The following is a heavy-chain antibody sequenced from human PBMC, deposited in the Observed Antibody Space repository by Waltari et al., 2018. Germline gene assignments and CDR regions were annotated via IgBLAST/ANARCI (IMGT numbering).Heavy chain of an antibody. CDR1: GFTFSSSD. D-gene: IGHD2-2*01. Sequence: QVQRVESGGGSVQPGRSLRLACAASGFTFSSSDRHWVRQAPGKGLEWVAVISYDGSNKYYADSVKGRFTISRDNSKNTLYLQMNSLRAEDTAVYYCAKTPLPAADYMDAWGKGTTVTISS. V-gene: IGHV3-30*18. J-gene: IGHJ6*03. CDR3: AKTPLPAADYMDA. CDR2: ISYDGSNK.